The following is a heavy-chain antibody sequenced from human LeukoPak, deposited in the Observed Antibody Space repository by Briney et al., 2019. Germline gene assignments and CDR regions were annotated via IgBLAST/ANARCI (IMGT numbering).Heavy chain of an antibody. CDR2: ISGSGGST. Sequence: PGGSLRLSCAASGFTFSSYAMSWVRQAPGKGLEWVSAISGSGGSTYYADSVKGRFTISRDNSKNALYLQMNSLRAEDTAVYYCARLQGAAVAGLGRAFDIWGQGTMVTVSS. D-gene: IGHD6-19*01. V-gene: IGHV3-23*01. CDR3: ARLQGAAVAGLGRAFDI. J-gene: IGHJ3*02. CDR1: GFTFSSYA.